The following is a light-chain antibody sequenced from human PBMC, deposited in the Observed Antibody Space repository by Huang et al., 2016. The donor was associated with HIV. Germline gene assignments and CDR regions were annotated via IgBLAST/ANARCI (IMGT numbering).Light chain of an antibody. CDR2: GSA. J-gene: IGKJ4*01. Sequence: IVMTQSPATLSVSPGERVTVSCRANRSVSSNLAWYQQRPGQAPRLLIYGSATRAPGIPARFSGRGSGPDFSLTISSLQSEDFALYYCQQYNNWLLSFGGGTSVDI. CDR3: QQYNNWLLS. CDR1: RSVSSN. V-gene: IGKV3-15*01.